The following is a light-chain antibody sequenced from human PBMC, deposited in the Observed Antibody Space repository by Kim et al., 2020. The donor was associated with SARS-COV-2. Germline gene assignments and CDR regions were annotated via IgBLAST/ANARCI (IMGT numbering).Light chain of an antibody. CDR1: QSINSY. CDR2: ATS. V-gene: IGKV1-39*01. CDR3: QQSYNTPWT. Sequence: DIQMTQSPSSLSASVGDRVTITCRASQSINSYLNWYQQKPGKAPKLLIYATSSLQSGVPSRFSGSESGTDFTLTISSLQPEDFATYYCQQSYNTPWTFGQGTKVDIK. J-gene: IGKJ1*01.